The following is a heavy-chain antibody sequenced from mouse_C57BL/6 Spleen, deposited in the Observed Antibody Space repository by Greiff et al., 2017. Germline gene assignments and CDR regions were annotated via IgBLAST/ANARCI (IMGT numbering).Heavy chain of an antibody. Sequence: QVQLQQPGAELVKPGASVKLSCKASGYTFTSYWMHWVKQRPGQGLEWIGMIHPNSGSTNYNEKFKSKATLTVDKSSSTAYMQLSSLTSEDSAVYYCAREVATGKWFAYWGQGTLVTVSA. CDR1: GYTFTSYW. V-gene: IGHV1-64*01. CDR2: IHPNSGST. D-gene: IGHD1-1*02. J-gene: IGHJ3*01. CDR3: AREVATGKWFAY.